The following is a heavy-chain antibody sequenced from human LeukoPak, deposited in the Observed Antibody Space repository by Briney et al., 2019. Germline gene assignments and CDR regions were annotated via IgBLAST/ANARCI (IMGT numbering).Heavy chain of an antibody. CDR2: INAGNGNT. J-gene: IGHJ4*02. V-gene: IGHV1-3*01. D-gene: IGHD2-15*01. CDR1: GYTFTSYA. Sequence: ASVKVSCKASGYTFTSYAMHWVRQAPGQRLECMGWINAGNGNTKYSQKFQGRVTITRDTSASTAYMELSSLRSEDTAVYYCARDRAIGYCSGGSCPYYFDYWGQGTLVTVSS. CDR3: ARDRAIGYCSGGSCPYYFDY.